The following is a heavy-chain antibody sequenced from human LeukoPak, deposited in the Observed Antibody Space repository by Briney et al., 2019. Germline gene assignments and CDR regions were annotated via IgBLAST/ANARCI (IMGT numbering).Heavy chain of an antibody. J-gene: IGHJ4*02. V-gene: IGHV4-39*01. CDR2: IYYSGST. D-gene: IGHD3-22*01. Sequence: SETLSLTCTVSGGSISSSSYYWGWIRQPPGKGLEWIGSIYYSGSTYYNPSLKSRVTISVETAKNQYSLKLSSVPAADTAVYYCARPLVVVIRGGGYYFDYWGQGTLVTVSS. CDR1: GGSISSSSYY. CDR3: ARPLVVVIRGGGYYFDY.